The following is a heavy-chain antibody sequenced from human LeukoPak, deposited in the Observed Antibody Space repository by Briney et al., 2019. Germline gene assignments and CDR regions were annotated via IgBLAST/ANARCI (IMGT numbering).Heavy chain of an antibody. D-gene: IGHD3-10*01. CDR3: AHYYGSGTYQNRYFDY. CDR1: GFSLSTGGVG. V-gene: IGHV2-5*02. CDR2: IYWDDDK. Sequence: ASGPTLVKPTQTLTLTCTLSGFSLSTGGVGVGWIRQPPGKALEWLALIYWDDDKYYSPSLKVRLTITRDTSKNQAVLTMTNVDPVDTGTYFCAHYYGSGTYQNRYFDYWGQRALVTVSS. J-gene: IGHJ4*02.